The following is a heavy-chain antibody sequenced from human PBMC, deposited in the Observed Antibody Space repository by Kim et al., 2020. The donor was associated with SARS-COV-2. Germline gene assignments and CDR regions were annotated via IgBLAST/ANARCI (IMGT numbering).Heavy chain of an antibody. CDR3: VRRRIQNFFDP. V-gene: IGHV1-69*01. J-gene: IGHJ5*02. Sequence: TTKYSHRFQDGVTITADDSTSTAYLELSSLRSDDTAIYYCVRRRIQNFFDPWGQGTLVTVSS. D-gene: IGHD5-18*01. CDR2: TT.